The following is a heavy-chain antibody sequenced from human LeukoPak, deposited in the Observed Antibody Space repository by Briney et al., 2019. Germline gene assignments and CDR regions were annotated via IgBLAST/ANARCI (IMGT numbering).Heavy chain of an antibody. CDR1: GFTFRSYA. J-gene: IGHJ3*02. CDR2: ISGSGGST. V-gene: IGHV3-23*01. D-gene: IGHD3-10*01. Sequence: GGSLRLSCAASGFTFRSYAMSWVRQAPGKGLEWVSTISGSGGSTYYADSVKGRFTISRDNAKNSLYLQMNSLRAEDTAVYYCARDFRPWFGTLDAFDIWGQGTMVTVSS. CDR3: ARDFRPWFGTLDAFDI.